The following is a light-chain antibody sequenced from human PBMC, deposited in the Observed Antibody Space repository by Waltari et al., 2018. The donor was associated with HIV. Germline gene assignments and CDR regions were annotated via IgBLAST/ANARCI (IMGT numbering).Light chain of an antibody. CDR1: SSAFGISNY. CDR2: QVI. V-gene: IGLV2-14*01. Sequence: HSALTQPASVSASPGQSITISCTGTSSAFGISNYVSWYQQHPDNVPKVIISQVISRPSGVADRFSGYKSGNTASLTLAGLQPEDEADYYCTSYTSNDTLLFGGGTKVTVL. J-gene: IGLJ2*01. CDR3: TSYTSNDTLL.